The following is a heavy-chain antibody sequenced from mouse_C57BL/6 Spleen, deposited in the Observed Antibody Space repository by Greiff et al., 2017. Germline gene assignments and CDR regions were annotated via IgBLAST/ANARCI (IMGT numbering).Heavy chain of an antibody. Sequence: QVQLQQPGAELVRPGTSVKLSCKASGYTFTSYWMHWVKQRPGQGLEWIGVIDPSDSYTNYNQKFKGKATLTVDTSSSTAYMQLSSLTSEDSAVYYCARDYGSSSRYWGQGTTRTVSS. CDR1: GYTFTSYW. D-gene: IGHD1-1*01. V-gene: IGHV1-59*01. CDR2: IDPSDSYT. J-gene: IGHJ2*01. CDR3: ARDYGSSSRY.